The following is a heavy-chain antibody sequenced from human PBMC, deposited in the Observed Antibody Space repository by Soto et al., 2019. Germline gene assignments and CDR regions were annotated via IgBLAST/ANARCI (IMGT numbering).Heavy chain of an antibody. J-gene: IGHJ4*02. CDR3: ASSGGPGSSNY. Sequence: QVQLVESGGGVVQPGRSLRLSCAASGFTFSSYGMHWVRQAPGKGLEWVAVISYDGSNKYYADSVKGRFTISRDNSKNTLYLQMNSRRAEDTAVYYCASSGGPGSSNYWGQGTLVTVSS. V-gene: IGHV3-30*03. CDR2: ISYDGSNK. CDR1: GFTFSSYG. D-gene: IGHD6-19*01.